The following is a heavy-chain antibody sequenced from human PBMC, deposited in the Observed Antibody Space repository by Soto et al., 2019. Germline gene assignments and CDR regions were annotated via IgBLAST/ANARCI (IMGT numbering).Heavy chain of an antibody. J-gene: IGHJ4*02. Sequence: GGSLRLSCAVSGFTFSNYSMNWVRQAPGKGLEWVSSINRDSAVIKYADSVKGRFTISRDNARNSLSLQMNSLRAEDTAVYYCLNGDYYVGPGTLVTVSS. CDR2: INRDSAVI. D-gene: IGHD3-16*01. CDR3: LNGDYY. CDR1: GFTFSNYS. V-gene: IGHV3-48*01.